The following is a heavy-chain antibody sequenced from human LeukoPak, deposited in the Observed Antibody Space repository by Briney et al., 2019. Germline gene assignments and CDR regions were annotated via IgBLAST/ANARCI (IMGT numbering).Heavy chain of an antibody. V-gene: IGHV3-11*05. J-gene: IGHJ6*02. CDR3: AREGYGLDV. CDR1: GFVFSDYY. Sequence: GGSLRVSCAASGFVFSDYYMSWIRQAPGKGLEWVSYISTDSSYTNYADSVRGRFTISRGNAKNALYLQMNSLRDEDTAVYYCAREGYGLDVWAQGTTVTVSS. CDR2: ISTDSSYT.